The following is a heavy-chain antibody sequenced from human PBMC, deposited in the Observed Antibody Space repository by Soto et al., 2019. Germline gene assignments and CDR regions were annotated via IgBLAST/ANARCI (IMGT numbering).Heavy chain of an antibody. J-gene: IGHJ3*02. V-gene: IGHV1-69*02. CDR1: GGTFSSYT. Sequence: QVQLVQSGAEVKKPGSSVKVSCKASGGTFSSYTISWVRQAPGQGLEWMGRIIPILGIANYAQKLQGRVTITADKSTSTAYMELSSLRSEDTAVYYCASDSRGVVVVPAVIGACDILGQGTMVTVSS. D-gene: IGHD2-2*01. CDR3: ASDSRGVVVVPAVIGACDI. CDR2: IIPILGIA.